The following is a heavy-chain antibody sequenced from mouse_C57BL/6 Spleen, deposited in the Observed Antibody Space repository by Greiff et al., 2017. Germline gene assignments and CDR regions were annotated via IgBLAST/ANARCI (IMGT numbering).Heavy chain of an antibody. V-gene: IGHV7-3*01. J-gene: IGHJ3*01. Sequence: EVKVVESGGGLVQPGGSLSLSCAASGFTFTDYYMSWVRQPPGKALEWLGFIRNKANGYTTEYSASVKGRFTISRDNSQSILYLQMNALRAEDSATYYCARYGNYVFAYWGQGTLVTVSA. D-gene: IGHD2-1*01. CDR3: ARYGNYVFAY. CDR1: GFTFTDYY. CDR2: IRNKANGYTT.